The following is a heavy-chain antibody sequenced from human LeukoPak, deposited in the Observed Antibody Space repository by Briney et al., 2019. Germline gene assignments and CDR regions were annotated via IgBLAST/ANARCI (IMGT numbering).Heavy chain of an antibody. CDR2: IYYSGST. D-gene: IGHD3-10*01. Sequence: SETLSLTCTVSGGSISPLYRGWIRQPPGKGLEFIGYIYYSGSTNFNSSLKSRVTLSVDTSKSQISLKLTSVTAADTAVYYCARGGVAAKYYFDFWGQGTLVTVSS. V-gene: IGHV4-59*11. CDR1: GGSISPLY. CDR3: ARGGVAAKYYFDF. J-gene: IGHJ4*02.